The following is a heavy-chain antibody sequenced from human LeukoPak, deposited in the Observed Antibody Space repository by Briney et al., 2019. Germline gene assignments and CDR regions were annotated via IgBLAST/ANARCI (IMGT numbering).Heavy chain of an antibody. J-gene: IGHJ4*02. CDR3: ARGGATRGRFEN. CDR1: GFPFDVQT. Sequence: GSLRLSCAASGFPFDVQTVSWVRQAPGKGLDWVASMREDGTEVYYVDSVKGRFTISRDNPKNSLYLQMNSLRVEDTAVYYCARGGATRGRFENWGQGTLVTVSS. CDR2: MREDGTEV. D-gene: IGHD1-26*01. V-gene: IGHV3-7*01.